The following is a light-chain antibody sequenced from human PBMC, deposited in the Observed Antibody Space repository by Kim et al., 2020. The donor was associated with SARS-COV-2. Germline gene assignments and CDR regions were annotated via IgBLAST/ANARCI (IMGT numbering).Light chain of an antibody. V-gene: IGKV1-12*01. CDR3: QQADSFPYT. J-gene: IGKJ2*01. Sequence: SASVGDRVTITGRARQGIATRLAWYQQKPGRAPNLLISAASTLQSGVPPRFSGSGSGTDFTLTISSLQPEDSATYYCQQADSFPYTFGQGTKLEI. CDR1: QGIATR. CDR2: AAS.